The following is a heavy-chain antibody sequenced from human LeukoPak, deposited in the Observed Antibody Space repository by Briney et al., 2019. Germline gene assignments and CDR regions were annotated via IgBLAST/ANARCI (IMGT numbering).Heavy chain of an antibody. CDR1: GGSLSAYN. D-gene: IGHD2-15*01. V-gene: IGHV4-4*07. CDR3: TGGSRLLKEGFDV. Sequence: SGTLSLTPTVSGGSLSAYNWNSIRHRAPGGREWMGRIYVSGGANHNPSLRRRVTMPLDKSMTQFSLSLESVTAADTAVHYCTGGSRLLKEGFDVWGQGTMVTVSS. J-gene: IGHJ3*01. CDR2: IYVSGGA.